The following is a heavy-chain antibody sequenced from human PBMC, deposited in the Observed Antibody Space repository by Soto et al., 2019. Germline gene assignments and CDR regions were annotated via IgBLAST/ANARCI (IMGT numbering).Heavy chain of an antibody. CDR3: ARGVGAYYFDY. V-gene: IGHV1-69*01. J-gene: IGHJ4*02. CDR2: IIPIFGTT. CDR1: GGTFSTYA. Sequence: QVQLVQSGAEVKKPGSSVKVSCKASGGTFSTYAITWVRQAPGQGLEWLGGIIPIFGTTDYARKFQGRVTITADESTSTVFIELSSLTSEDTAVYYCARGVGAYYFDYWGQGNLVNVSS. D-gene: IGHD1-26*01.